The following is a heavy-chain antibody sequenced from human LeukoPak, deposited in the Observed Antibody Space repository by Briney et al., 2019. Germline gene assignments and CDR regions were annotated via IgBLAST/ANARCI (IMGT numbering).Heavy chain of an antibody. Sequence: SETLSLTCAVYGGSFSASYWSWIRHPPNKGLEWVGEINHSGSTNYNQSLKSRVTISIDTSKNQFYLKFRSVTAAETAVYYCTRSPPPGATAYGVVDLWGQGTLVTVSS. V-gene: IGHV4-34*01. J-gene: IGHJ4*02. CDR3: TRSPPPGATAYGVVDL. CDR2: INHSGST. CDR1: GGSFSASY. D-gene: IGHD2-2*01.